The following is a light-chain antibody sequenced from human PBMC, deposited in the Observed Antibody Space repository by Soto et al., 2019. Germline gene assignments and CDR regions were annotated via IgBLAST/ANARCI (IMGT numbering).Light chain of an antibody. CDR3: QSYDSSLRV. CDR2: GNS. CDR1: SSNIGAGYD. J-gene: IGLJ2*01. Sequence: SVLTQPPSVSGAPGQRVTISCTGSSSNIGAGYDVHWYQQLPGTAPKLLIYGNSNRPSGVPDRFSGSKSGTSASLAITGLQAEDEADYYCQSYDSSLRVFGGGTQLTVL. V-gene: IGLV1-40*01.